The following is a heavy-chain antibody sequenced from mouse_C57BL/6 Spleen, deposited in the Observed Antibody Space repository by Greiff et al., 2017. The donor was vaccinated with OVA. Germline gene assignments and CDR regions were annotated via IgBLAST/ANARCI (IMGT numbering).Heavy chain of an antibody. CDR2: IHPNSGST. CDR3: ATNWGSY. D-gene: IGHD4-1*01. CDR1: GYTFTSYW. J-gene: IGHJ3*01. Sequence: QVQLKESGAELVKPGASVKLSCKASGYTFTSYWMHWVKQRPGQGLEWIGMIHPNSGSTNYNEKFKSKATLTVDKSSSTAYMQLSSLTSEDSAVYYCATNWGSYWGQGTLVTVSA. V-gene: IGHV1-64*01.